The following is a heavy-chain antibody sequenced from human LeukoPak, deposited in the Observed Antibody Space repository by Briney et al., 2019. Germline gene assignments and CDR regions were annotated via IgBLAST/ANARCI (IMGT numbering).Heavy chain of an antibody. CDR2: IYSGGST. J-gene: IGHJ6*02. CDR1: GFTVSSNY. V-gene: IGHV3-53*01. D-gene: IGHD3-10*01. Sequence: GGSLRLSCAASGFTVSSNYMSWIRQAPGKGLEWVSVIYSGGSTYYADSVKGRFTISRDNSKNTLFLQMNSLRAEDTAVYYCARDRGYYGSGSYYNSKADYYYGMDVWGQGTTVTVSS. CDR3: ARDRGYYGSGSYYNSKADYYYGMDV.